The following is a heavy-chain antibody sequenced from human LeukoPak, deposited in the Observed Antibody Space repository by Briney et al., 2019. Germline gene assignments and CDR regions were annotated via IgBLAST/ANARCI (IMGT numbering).Heavy chain of an antibody. CDR3: ATRRH. CDR2: INTDGSDT. Sequence: GGSLRLSCAASGFTFSTYWMHWVRQAPGKGLVWVSRINTDGSDTNSADSVKGRFTISRDNAKNTLYLQMNSLRAEDTAVYYCATRRHWGQGTLVTVSS. CDR1: GFTFSTYW. J-gene: IGHJ4*02. V-gene: IGHV3-74*01.